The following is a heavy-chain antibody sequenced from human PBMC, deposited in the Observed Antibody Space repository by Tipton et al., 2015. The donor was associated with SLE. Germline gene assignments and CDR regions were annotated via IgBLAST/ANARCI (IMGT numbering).Heavy chain of an antibody. CDR1: GFTFSTYW. CDR2: IKQDGSEK. V-gene: IGHV3-7*05. Sequence: GSLRLSCAASGFTFSTYWMSWVRQAPGKGLEWVANIKQDGSEKNYVDSVKGRFTISRDNAKNSLYLQMNSLRVEDTAVYYCVRSVGYLSIWGQGTLVTVPS. J-gene: IGHJ4*02. D-gene: IGHD2-8*01. CDR3: VRSVGYLSI.